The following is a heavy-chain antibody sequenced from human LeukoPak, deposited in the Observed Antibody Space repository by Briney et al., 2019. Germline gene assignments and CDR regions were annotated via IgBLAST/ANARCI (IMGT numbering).Heavy chain of an antibody. CDR1: GYTFTSYD. D-gene: IGHD3-3*01. V-gene: IGHV1-8*03. Sequence: ASVKVSCKASGYTFTSYDINWVRQATGQGLEWMGWMNPNSGNTGHAQKFQGRVTITRNTSISTAYMELSSLRSEDTAVYYCARVGYDFWSGYYTGYYYYYMDAWGKGTTVTVSS. CDR2: MNPNSGNT. J-gene: IGHJ6*03. CDR3: ARVGYDFWSGYYTGYYYYYMDA.